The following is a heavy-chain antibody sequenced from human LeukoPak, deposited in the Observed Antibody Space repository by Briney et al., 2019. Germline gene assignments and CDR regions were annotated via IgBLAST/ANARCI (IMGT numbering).Heavy chain of an antibody. D-gene: IGHD1-14*01. Sequence: ASVKVSCKASGGTFSSYAISWVRQAPGQGLEGMGGIIPIFGTANYAQKFQGRVTITADESTGTAYLELNSLKAEDTAVYFCASGPFLTFDHTPEGYYHYYMDVWGTGTTVTTSS. CDR2: IIPIFGTA. CDR3: ASGPFLTFDHTPEGYYHYYMDV. V-gene: IGHV1-69*13. J-gene: IGHJ6*03. CDR1: GGTFSSYA.